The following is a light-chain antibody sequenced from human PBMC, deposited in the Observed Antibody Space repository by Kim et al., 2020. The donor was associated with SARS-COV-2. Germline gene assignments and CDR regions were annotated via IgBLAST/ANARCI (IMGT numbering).Light chain of an antibody. V-gene: IGKV1-17*01. Sequence: SVRDRVTITCPASQAISNYLSWYLKKPGKAPNRLIYAASSLQSGVPSSFSGSGSGTEFTITFSSLQPEDFATYYCLQHNSYPWTFGQGTKVDIK. CDR2: AAS. J-gene: IGKJ1*01. CDR1: QAISNY. CDR3: LQHNSYPWT.